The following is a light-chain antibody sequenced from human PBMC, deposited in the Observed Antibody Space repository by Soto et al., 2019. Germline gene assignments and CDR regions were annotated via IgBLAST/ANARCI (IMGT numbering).Light chain of an antibody. J-gene: IGKJ1*01. CDR3: QEYNTWPWT. V-gene: IGKV3D-15*01. CDR2: GAS. CDR1: QSVSNN. Sequence: EIVLTQSPDTLSVSPGERAALSCRASQSVSNNLAWYQQKPGQPPRLLIFGASTRATGIPARFSGSGSEAEFALTISSLQSEDFALYYCQEYNTWPWTFGQGTKVDIK.